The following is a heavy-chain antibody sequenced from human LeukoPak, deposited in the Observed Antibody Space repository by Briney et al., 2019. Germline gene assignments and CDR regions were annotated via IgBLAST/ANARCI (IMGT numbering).Heavy chain of an antibody. CDR1: GGSISSYY. Sequence: SETLSLTCTVSGGSISSYYWSWIRQPPGKGLEWIGYIYYSGSTNYNPSLKSRVTISVDMSKNQFSLKLRSVTAADTAMYYCARAYSSSWYYNWFDPWGQGTLVTVSS. CDR3: ARAYSSSWYYNWFDP. J-gene: IGHJ5*02. D-gene: IGHD6-13*01. CDR2: IYYSGST. V-gene: IGHV4-59*08.